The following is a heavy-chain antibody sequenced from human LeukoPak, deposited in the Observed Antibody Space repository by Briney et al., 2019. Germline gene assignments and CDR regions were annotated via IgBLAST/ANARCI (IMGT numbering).Heavy chain of an antibody. CDR3: ASFSATRRVPAAIFDY. V-gene: IGHV3-21*01. Sequence: GGSLRLSCAASGFTFSSYSMNWVRQAPGKGLEWVSSISSSSSYIYYADSVKGRFTISRDNAKNSLYLQMNSLRAEDTAVYYCASFSATRRVPAAIFDYWGQGTLVTVSS. CDR2: ISSSSSYI. J-gene: IGHJ4*02. CDR1: GFTFSSYS. D-gene: IGHD2-2*01.